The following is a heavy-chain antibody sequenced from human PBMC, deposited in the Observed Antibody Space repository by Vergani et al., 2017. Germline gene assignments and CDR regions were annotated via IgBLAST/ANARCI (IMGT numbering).Heavy chain of an antibody. Sequence: QVQLVQSGAEVKKPGASLKVSCKASGYTFTGYYMHWVRQAPGQGLEWVGWINTNSGGTNYAQKFQGRVTMTRDTAISTAYMELSKLRSDVTAVYYFARDVGISAVFDYWGQGTLVTV. V-gene: IGHV1-2*02. CDR3: ARDVGISAVFDY. J-gene: IGHJ4*02. CDR2: INTNSGGT. CDR1: GYTFTGYY.